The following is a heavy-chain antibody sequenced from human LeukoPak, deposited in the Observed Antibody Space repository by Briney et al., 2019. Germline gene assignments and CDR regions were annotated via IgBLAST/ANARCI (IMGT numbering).Heavy chain of an antibody. V-gene: IGHV1-69*13. CDR2: IIPIFGTA. D-gene: IGHD2-8*01. J-gene: IGHJ6*02. CDR1: GGTFSSYV. Sequence: SVKVSCKASGGTFSSYVIGWVRQAPGQGLEWMGGIIPIFGTANYAQKFQDRVTITAAESTSTAYMELSSLRSEDTAVYYCARGRGDCSSGVCYTAYFYYGMDVWGQGTTVTVSS. CDR3: ARGRGDCSSGVCYTAYFYYGMDV.